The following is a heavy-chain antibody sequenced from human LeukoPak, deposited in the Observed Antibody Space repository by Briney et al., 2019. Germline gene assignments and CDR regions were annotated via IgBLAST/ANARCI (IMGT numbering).Heavy chain of an antibody. CDR2: IYHSGST. Sequence: SETLSLTCAVSGGSISSGGYSWSWIQQPPGKGLEWIGYIYHSGSTYYNPSLKSRVTISVDRSKNQFSLKLSSVTAADTAVYYCARLNYYGSGKVLSSWFDPWGQGTLVTVSS. J-gene: IGHJ5*02. CDR3: ARLNYYGSGKVLSSWFDP. V-gene: IGHV4-30-2*01. CDR1: GGSISSGGYS. D-gene: IGHD3-10*01.